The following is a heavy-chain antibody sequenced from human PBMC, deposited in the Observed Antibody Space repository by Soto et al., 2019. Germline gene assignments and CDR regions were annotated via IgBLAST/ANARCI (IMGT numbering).Heavy chain of an antibody. CDR2: VYSGGGT. V-gene: IGHV4-59*01. CDR1: GGSLRGYS. J-gene: IGHJ6*02. D-gene: IGHD3-9*01. Sequence: QVQLQESGPGVVKPSETLSLTCTVSGGSLRGYSWSWIRQSPGKGLEWIGYVYSGGGTNYSPSFMVRVTISVDTTDNQFSLKLNSVPAADTAVYYCAREETPMSPHYFYYGMDVWGQGTTVTVSS. CDR3: AREETPMSPHYFYYGMDV.